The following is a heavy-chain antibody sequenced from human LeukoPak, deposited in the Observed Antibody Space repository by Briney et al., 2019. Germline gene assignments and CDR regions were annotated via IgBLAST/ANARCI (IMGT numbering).Heavy chain of an antibody. D-gene: IGHD3-9*01. J-gene: IGHJ4*02. CDR2: ISSSSSTI. CDR1: GFTFSSYS. V-gene: IGHV3-48*01. CDR3: AREPRGDILTEYYFDY. Sequence: GGSLRLSCAASGFTFSSYSMNWVRQAPGKGLEWVSYISSSSSTIYYADSVKGRFTISRDNAKNSLYLQMDSLRAEDTAVYCCAREPRGDILTEYYFDYWGQGTLVTVSS.